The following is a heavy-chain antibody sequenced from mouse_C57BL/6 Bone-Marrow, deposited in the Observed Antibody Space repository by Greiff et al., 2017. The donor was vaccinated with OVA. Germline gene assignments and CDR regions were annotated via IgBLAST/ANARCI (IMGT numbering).Heavy chain of an antibody. CDR2: IDPSDSYT. CDR3: EREDIDYEFAD. Sequence: VQLQQPGAELVKPGASVKLSCKASGYTFTSYWMQWVKQRPGQGLEWIGEIDPSDSYTNYNQKFKGKATLTVDTSSSTAYMQISSLTSEDSEVYYCEREDIDYEFADWGKGNLVTVSA. J-gene: IGHJ3*01. D-gene: IGHD2-4*01. V-gene: IGHV1-50*01. CDR1: GYTFTSYW.